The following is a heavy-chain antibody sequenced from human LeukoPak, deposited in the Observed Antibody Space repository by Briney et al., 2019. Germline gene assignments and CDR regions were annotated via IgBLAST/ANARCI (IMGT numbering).Heavy chain of an antibody. V-gene: IGHV1-69*04. CDR3: ASLRSAAAGTHYYYGMDV. CDR1: GGTFSSYA. D-gene: IGHD6-13*01. Sequence: SVKVSCKASGGTFSSYAISWVRQAPGQGLEWMGRIIPILGIANYAQKFQGRVTITADKSTRTAYMELSSLRSEDTAVYYCASLRSAAAGTHYYYGMDVWGQGTTVTVSS. J-gene: IGHJ6*02. CDR2: IIPILGIA.